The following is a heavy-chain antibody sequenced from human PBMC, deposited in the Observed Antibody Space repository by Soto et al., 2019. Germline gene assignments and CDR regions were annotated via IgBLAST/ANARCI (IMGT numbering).Heavy chain of an antibody. Sequence: SETLSLTCTVSGGSISSYYWSWIRQPPGKGLEWIGYIYYSGSTNYNPSLKSRVTISVDTSKNQFSLKLSSVTAADTAVYYCAGGGAQLAYCGGDCRTFDYWGQGTLVTVSS. D-gene: IGHD2-21*02. J-gene: IGHJ4*02. V-gene: IGHV4-59*01. CDR3: AGGGAQLAYCGGDCRTFDY. CDR2: IYYSGST. CDR1: GGSISSYY.